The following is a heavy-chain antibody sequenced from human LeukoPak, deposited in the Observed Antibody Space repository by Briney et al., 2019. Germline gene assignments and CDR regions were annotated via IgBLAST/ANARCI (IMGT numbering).Heavy chain of an antibody. J-gene: IGHJ4*02. CDR3: ARVIAAAGIDY. V-gene: IGHV3-66*02. CDR2: IYSGGST. D-gene: IGHD6-13*01. Sequence: PGGSLGLSCAASGFTVSSNYMSWVRQAPGKGLEWVSVIYSGGSTYYADSVKGRFTISRDNSKNTLYLQMNSLRAEDTAVYYCARVIAAAGIDYWGQGTLVTVSS. CDR1: GFTVSSNY.